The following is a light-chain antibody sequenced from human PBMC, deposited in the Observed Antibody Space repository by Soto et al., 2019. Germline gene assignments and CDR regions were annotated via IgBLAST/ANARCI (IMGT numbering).Light chain of an antibody. Sequence: EVVMTQSPATPSVSPGERATLSCRASESVSSNLAWYQQRPDQAPRLVIYGASTRATGIPARFSGGGSGTEFTLTISSLQSEDFAVYYCQQYNSWPPITFGQGTRLEIK. CDR2: GAS. J-gene: IGKJ5*01. CDR3: QQYNSWPPIT. CDR1: ESVSSN. V-gene: IGKV3-15*01.